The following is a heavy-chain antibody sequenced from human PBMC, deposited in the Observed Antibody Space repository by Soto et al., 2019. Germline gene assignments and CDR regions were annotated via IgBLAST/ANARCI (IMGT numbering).Heavy chain of an antibody. CDR2: IHWNDDK. V-gene: IGHV2-5*01. J-gene: IGHJ5*02. Sequence: SGPTLVNPTQTLTLTCSFSGFSLSVYGVRVIWFRQPPGETLEWLALIHWNDDKRYSPYLKSRLTITKDTSKNQVVLTLTNLDPLDTGAYFCAHTKDSSGFLTSWGQGILVTVSS. CDR3: AHTKDSSGFLTS. CDR1: GFSLSVYGVR. D-gene: IGHD3-22*01.